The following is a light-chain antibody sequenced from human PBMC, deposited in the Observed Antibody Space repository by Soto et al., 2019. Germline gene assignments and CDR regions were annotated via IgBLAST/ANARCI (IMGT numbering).Light chain of an antibody. J-gene: IGKJ1*01. CDR1: QSISSW. CDR2: KAS. V-gene: IGKV1-5*03. CDR3: QQYNTYSPT. Sequence: DIQMTQSPSTLSASVGDRVTITCRASQSISSWLAWYQQKPGKAPKLLIHKASSLESGVPSRFSGSGSGTEFTLPISSLQSDDFATYYCQQYNTYSPTFGLGTKVEIE.